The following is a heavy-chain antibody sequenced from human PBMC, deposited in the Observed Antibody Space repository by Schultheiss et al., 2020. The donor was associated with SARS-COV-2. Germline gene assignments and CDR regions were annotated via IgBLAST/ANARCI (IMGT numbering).Heavy chain of an antibody. J-gene: IGHJ4*02. Sequence: GGSLRLSCAASGFTFSSYWMSWVRQAPGKGLEWVANIKQDGSEKYYVDSVKGRFTISRDNAKNSLYLQMNSLRAEDTAVYYCAREGIPDYYDSSGLDYWGQGTLVTVSS. CDR1: GFTFSSYW. D-gene: IGHD3-22*01. V-gene: IGHV3-7*01. CDR3: AREGIPDYYDSSGLDY. CDR2: IKQDGSEK.